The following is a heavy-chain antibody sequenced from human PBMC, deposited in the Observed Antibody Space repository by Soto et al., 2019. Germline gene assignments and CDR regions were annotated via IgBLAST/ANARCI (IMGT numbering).Heavy chain of an antibody. D-gene: IGHD3-16*01. CDR1: GFTFSNSW. V-gene: IGHV3-7*01. J-gene: IGHJ4*02. CDR2: IKEDGSGK. CDR3: ATSGGGI. Sequence: EVQLVESGGGLVQPGGSLRLSCAASGFTFSNSWMSWVRQAPGSGLEWMANIKEDGSGKYYVDSVKGRFTIYRDNANNLLFLQMNSLRVEDTALYYCATSGGGIWGQGTLVIVSS.